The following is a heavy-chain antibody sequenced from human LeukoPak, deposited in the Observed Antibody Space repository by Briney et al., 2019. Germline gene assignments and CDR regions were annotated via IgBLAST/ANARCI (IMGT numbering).Heavy chain of an antibody. J-gene: IGHJ6*02. CDR2: IYTSGST. CDR3: ARESRATIFGVVIRDYYYGMDV. D-gene: IGHD3-3*01. Sequence: PSETLSLTCTVSGGSISSYYWTWIRQPAGKGLEWIGRIYTSGSTNYNPSLKSRVTMSVDTSKNQFSLKLSSVTAADTAVYYCARESRATIFGVVIRDYYYGMDVWGRGTLVTVSS. CDR1: GGSISSYY. V-gene: IGHV4-4*07.